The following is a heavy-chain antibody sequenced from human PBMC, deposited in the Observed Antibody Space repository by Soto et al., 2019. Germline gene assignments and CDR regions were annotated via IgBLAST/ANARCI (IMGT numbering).Heavy chain of an antibody. Sequence: PSETLSLTCTVSGGSISSNYWTWIRQPPGKGLEWIGYVNNSGSTNYNPSLKRRVTISEDTSKSQFSLKVNSMTAADTAVYYCARYRREAVVGYTLDNWGQGILVTVSS. V-gene: IGHV4-59*01. D-gene: IGHD1-1*01. CDR3: ARYRREAVVGYTLDN. CDR2: VNNSGST. CDR1: GGSISSNY. J-gene: IGHJ4*02.